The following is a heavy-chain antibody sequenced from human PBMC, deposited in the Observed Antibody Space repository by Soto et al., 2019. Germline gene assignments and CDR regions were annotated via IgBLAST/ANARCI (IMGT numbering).Heavy chain of an antibody. Sequence: EVQLVGSGGGLVQPGRSLRLSCAASGSTLNDYAMHWVRQVPGKGLEWVSGINWNSGSIGYGDSVKGRFAISRDNAKNSLHLQMNSLSAEDTAFYYCVKDESINWYSGHFRHWGQGTLVTVSS. V-gene: IGHV3-9*01. D-gene: IGHD6-13*01. J-gene: IGHJ1*01. CDR1: GSTLNDYA. CDR2: INWNSGSI. CDR3: VKDESINWYSGHFRH.